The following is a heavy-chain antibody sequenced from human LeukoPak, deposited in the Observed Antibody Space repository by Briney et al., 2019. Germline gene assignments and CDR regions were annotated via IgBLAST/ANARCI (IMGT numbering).Heavy chain of an antibody. Sequence: PGGSLRLSCADSGFTFSSYSISCVRQAPGKGLEWVSSNSSSGTYKYYADSVKGRFTISRDNAKNSLYLQMNSLRAEDTAVYYCAKGKYSVAGAKTGHGGRGTLVTVSS. CDR1: GFTFSSYS. D-gene: IGHD6-19*01. J-gene: IGHJ4*02. CDR2: NSSSGTYK. V-gene: IGHV3-21*01. CDR3: AKGKYSVAGAKTGH.